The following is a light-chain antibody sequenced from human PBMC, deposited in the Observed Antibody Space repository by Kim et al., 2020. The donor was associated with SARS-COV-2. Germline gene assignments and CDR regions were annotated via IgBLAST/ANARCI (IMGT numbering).Light chain of an antibody. Sequence: QPVLTQPPSVSGAPGQRVTIPCTGSSSNIGAGFDVHWYQQLPGSAPKLLIFRDTNRPSGVPDRFSGSRSGTSASLAITGLQAEDEADYYCQSYDSRLSGWVFGGGTQLTVL. J-gene: IGLJ3*02. CDR2: RDT. CDR3: QSYDSRLSGWV. V-gene: IGLV1-40*01. CDR1: SSNIGAGFD.